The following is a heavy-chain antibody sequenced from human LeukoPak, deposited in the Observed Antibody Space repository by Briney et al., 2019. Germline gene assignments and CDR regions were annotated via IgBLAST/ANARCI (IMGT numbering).Heavy chain of an antibody. Sequence: ASVKVSCKASGYTFTSYYMHWVRQAPGQGLEWMGIINPSGGSTSYAQKFQGRVTITRDTSASTAYMELSSLRSEDTAVYYCAREGRLRLGELSLVYWGQGTLVTVSS. D-gene: IGHD3-16*02. CDR1: GYTFTSYY. V-gene: IGHV1-46*01. J-gene: IGHJ4*02. CDR3: AREGRLRLGELSLVY. CDR2: INPSGGST.